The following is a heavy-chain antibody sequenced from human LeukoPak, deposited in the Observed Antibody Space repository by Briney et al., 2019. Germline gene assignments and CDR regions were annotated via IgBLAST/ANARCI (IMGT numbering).Heavy chain of an antibody. V-gene: IGHV4-61*08. CDR3: ARDKIEGTVVLTHAFDI. J-gene: IGHJ3*02. CDR2: IYYSGST. CDR1: GDSINSGGYL. D-gene: IGHD4-23*01. Sequence: SETLSLTCTVSGDSINSGGYLWSWIRQHPGKGLEWIGYIYYSGSTNYNPSLKSRVTMSVDTSKNQFSLKLSSVTAADTAVYYCARDKIEGTVVLTHAFDIWGQGTMVTVSS.